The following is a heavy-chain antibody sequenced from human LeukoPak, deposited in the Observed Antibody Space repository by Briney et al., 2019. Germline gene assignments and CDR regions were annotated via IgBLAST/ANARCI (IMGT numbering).Heavy chain of an antibody. J-gene: IGHJ4*02. CDR1: GFAFSGYA. CDR2: ISGRGDKI. V-gene: IGHV3-23*01. Sequence: PGGSLRLSCAASGFAFSGYAMSWVRQAPGKGLEGVSGISGRGDKIYYADSVKGRFTISRDNSRNTLRVQMNSLRDEDTAVYYCAARVQNNPGPFHWWGQGTLASVSS. CDR3: AARVQNNPGPFHW. D-gene: IGHD1-14*01.